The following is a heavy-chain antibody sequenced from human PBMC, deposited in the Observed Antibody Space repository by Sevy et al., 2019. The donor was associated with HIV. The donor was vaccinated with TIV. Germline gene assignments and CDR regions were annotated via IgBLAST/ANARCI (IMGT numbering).Heavy chain of an antibody. D-gene: IGHD1-26*01. Sequence: SETLSLTCTVSGGSITSLYWNWIRHPPGKGLDWIANIYYNGHINYNPTLKRRVTLSLDTSKNQCSLRLGAVTAADTAMYYCAGENAWGRGYSWGQGTLVTVSS. J-gene: IGHJ4*02. CDR2: IYYNGHI. CDR3: AGENAWGRGYS. V-gene: IGHV4-59*08. CDR1: GGSITSLY.